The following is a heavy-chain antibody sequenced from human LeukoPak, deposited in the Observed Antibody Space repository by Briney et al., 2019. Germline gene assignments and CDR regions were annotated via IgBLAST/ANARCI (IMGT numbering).Heavy chain of an antibody. Sequence: ASVTVSCKVSGYTLTELSMHWVRQAPGKGLEWMGGFDPEDGETIYAQKFQGRVTMTEDTSTDTAYMELSSLRSEDTAVYYCATHPHNYGDYGIEFDYWGQGTLVTVSS. D-gene: IGHD4-17*01. CDR3: ATHPHNYGDYGIEFDY. V-gene: IGHV1-24*01. CDR2: FDPEDGET. J-gene: IGHJ4*02. CDR1: GYTLTELS.